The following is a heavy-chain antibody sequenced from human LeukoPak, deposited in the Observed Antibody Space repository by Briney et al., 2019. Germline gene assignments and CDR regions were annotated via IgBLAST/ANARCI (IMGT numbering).Heavy chain of an antibody. CDR1: GYSFTSYW. CDR2: IYPGDSDT. Sequence: GESLKISCKGSGYSFTSYWIGWVRQMPGKGLEWMGMIYPGDSDTRYSPSFQGQVTISADKSISTAYLQWSSLKASDTVMYYCARRGTYYDFWSGYSRGSYYYYGMDVWGQGTTVTVSS. D-gene: IGHD3-3*01. V-gene: IGHV5-51*01. J-gene: IGHJ6*02. CDR3: ARRGTYYDFWSGYSRGSYYYYGMDV.